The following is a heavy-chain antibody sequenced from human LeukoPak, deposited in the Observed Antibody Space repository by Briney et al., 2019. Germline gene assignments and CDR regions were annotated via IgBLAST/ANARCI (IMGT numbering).Heavy chain of an antibody. J-gene: IGHJ5*02. D-gene: IGHD3-10*01. CDR1: GDTVSSNSAA. V-gene: IGHV6-1*01. CDR2: TYYRSKWYN. Sequence: SQTLSLTCAISGDTVSSNSAAWNWIRQSPSRGLEWLGRTYYRSKWYNDYAVFVRSRIPINADTSKNQFSLQLTSVTPDDTAVYYCARDQMGTYYGSGSFDPWGQGTLVTVSS. CDR3: ARDQMGTYYGSGSFDP.